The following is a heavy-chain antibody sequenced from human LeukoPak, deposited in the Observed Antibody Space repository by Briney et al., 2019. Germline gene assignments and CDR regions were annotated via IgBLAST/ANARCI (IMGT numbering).Heavy chain of an antibody. CDR2: ISYDGSNK. Sequence: GRSLRLSCAASGFTFSSYGMHWVRQAPGKGLEWVAVISYDGSNKYYADSVKGRFTISKDNSKNTVDLQMNSLRAKDTAVYYCARLGSGWLFDYWGQGTLVTVSS. D-gene: IGHD6-19*01. J-gene: IGHJ4*02. CDR3: ARLGSGWLFDY. V-gene: IGHV3-30*03. CDR1: GFTFSSYG.